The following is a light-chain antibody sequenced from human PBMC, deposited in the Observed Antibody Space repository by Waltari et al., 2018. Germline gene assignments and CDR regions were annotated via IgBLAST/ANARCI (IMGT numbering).Light chain of an antibody. V-gene: IGKV4-1*01. J-gene: IGKJ1*01. CDR2: WAS. Sequence: MTQSPDSLAVSLGERATINCKSSQSVLYSSNNKNYLAWYQQKPGQPPKLLIYWASTRESGVPDRFSGSGSGTDFTLTISSLQAEDVAVYYCQQYYSTPQTFGQGTKVEIK. CDR1: QSVLYSSNNKNY. CDR3: QQYYSTPQT.